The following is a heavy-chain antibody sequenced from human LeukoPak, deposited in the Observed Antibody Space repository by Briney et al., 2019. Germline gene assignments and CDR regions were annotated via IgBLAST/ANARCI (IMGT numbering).Heavy chain of an antibody. CDR3: ASSLGSYDSSADDAFDI. J-gene: IGHJ3*02. Sequence: PSETLSLTCTVSGGSISSSSYYWGWIRQPPGKGLEWIGSIYYSGSTNYNPSLKSRVTISVDTSKNQFSLKLSSVTAADTAVYYCASSLGSYDSSADDAFDIWGQGTMVTVSS. V-gene: IGHV4-39*07. CDR1: GGSISSSSYY. CDR2: IYYSGST. D-gene: IGHD3-22*01.